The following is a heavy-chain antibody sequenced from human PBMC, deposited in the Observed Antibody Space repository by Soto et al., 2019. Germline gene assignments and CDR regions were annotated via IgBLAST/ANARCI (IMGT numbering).Heavy chain of an antibody. CDR2: INPSGGST. Sequence: ASVKVSCKASGYTFTSYYMHWVRQAPGQGLEWMGIINPSGGSTSYAQKFQGRVTMTRDTSTSTVYMELSSLRSEDTAVYYCALIAAAGTCVDYWGQGTLVTVSS. D-gene: IGHD6-13*01. CDR3: ALIAAAGTCVDY. V-gene: IGHV1-46*01. J-gene: IGHJ4*02. CDR1: GYTFTSYY.